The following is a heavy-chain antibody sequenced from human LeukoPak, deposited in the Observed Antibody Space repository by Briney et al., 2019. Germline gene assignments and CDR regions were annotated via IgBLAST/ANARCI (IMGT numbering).Heavy chain of an antibody. D-gene: IGHD2-2*02. J-gene: IGHJ4*02. Sequence: GGSLRLSCAASGFTFSSYAMSWVRQAPGKGLEWVSAISGSGGSTYYADSVKGRFTISRDNSKNTLYLQMNSLRAEDTAVYYCAKDRRGYCSSTSCYTPFDYWGQGTLVTVSS. CDR2: ISGSGGST. CDR1: GFTFSSYA. V-gene: IGHV3-23*01. CDR3: AKDRRGYCSSTSCYTPFDY.